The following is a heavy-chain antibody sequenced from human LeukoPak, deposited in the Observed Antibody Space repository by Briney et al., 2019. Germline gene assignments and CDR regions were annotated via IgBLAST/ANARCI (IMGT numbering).Heavy chain of an antibody. V-gene: IGHV3-11*03. J-gene: IGHJ4*02. D-gene: IGHD6-19*01. CDR1: GFTFNEHY. CDR3: ARLYGDSSGTFFDH. CDR2: ISSNTIYT. Sequence: GGSLRLSCAASGFTFNEHYMSWVRQAPGKGPEWLSYISSNTIYTNYADSVKGRFSISRDNAKNSLYLQMNSLRVEDTAVYYCARLYGDSSGTFFDHWGQGTLVTVSS.